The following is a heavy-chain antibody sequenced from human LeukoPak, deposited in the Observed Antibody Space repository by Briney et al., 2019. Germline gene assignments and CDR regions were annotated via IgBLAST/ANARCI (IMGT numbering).Heavy chain of an antibody. J-gene: IGHJ4*02. CDR3: AREGDFLTGYWDH. D-gene: IGHD3/OR15-3a*01. CDR2: ISANNDNT. V-gene: IGHV1-18*04. Sequence: ASVKVSCKASGYTFINYGISWVRQAPGQGLEWMGWISANNDNTNYARKFQGRVTMTTDTSTSTAYMELRSLRSDDTAVYYCAREGDFLTGYWDHWGQGTLVTVSS. CDR1: GYTFINYG.